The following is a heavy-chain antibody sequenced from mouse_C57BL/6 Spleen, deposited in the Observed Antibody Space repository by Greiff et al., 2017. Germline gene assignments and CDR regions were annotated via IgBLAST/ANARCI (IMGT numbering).Heavy chain of an antibody. CDR1: GFNIKDYY. CDR3: SNYDGRRADYFDY. CDR2: IDPEDGDT. Sequence: EVQLQQSGAELVRPGASVKLSCTASGFNIKDYYMHWVKQRPEQGLEWIGRIDPEDGDTEYAPKFQGKATMTVDKSSNTAYLQLSSLTSEDAAVYDGSNYDGRRADYFDYWGQGTTLTVAA. J-gene: IGHJ2*01. D-gene: IGHD1-1*01. V-gene: IGHV14-1*01.